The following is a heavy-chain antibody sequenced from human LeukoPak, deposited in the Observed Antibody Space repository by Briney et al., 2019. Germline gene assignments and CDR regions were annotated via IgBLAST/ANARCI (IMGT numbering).Heavy chain of an antibody. Sequence: GGSLRLSCAASGFTFSSYAMHWVRQAPGKGLGWVAVISYDGSNKYYADSVKGRFTISRDNSKNTLYLQMNSLRAEDTAVYYCARDGDLMGPFDYWGQGTLVTVSS. CDR3: ARDGDLMGPFDY. V-gene: IGHV3-30-3*01. CDR2: ISYDGSNK. J-gene: IGHJ4*02. CDR1: GFTFSSYA. D-gene: IGHD7-27*01.